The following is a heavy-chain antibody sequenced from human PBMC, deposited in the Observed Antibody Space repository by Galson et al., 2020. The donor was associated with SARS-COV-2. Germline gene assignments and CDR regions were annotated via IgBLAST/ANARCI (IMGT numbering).Heavy chain of an antibody. J-gene: IGHJ4*02. CDR3: ASQGGVCSMITFGGVMVYCFDY. D-gene: IGHD3-16*01. V-gene: IGHV4-39*01. CDR2: IYYSGST. Sequence: SQTLSLTCTVSGGSISSSSYYWGWIRQPPGKGLEWIGSIYYSGSTYYNPSLKSRVTISVDTSKNQFSLKLSSVTAADTAVYYCASQGGVCSMITFGGVMVYCFDYWGQGTLVTVSS. CDR1: GGSISSSSYY.